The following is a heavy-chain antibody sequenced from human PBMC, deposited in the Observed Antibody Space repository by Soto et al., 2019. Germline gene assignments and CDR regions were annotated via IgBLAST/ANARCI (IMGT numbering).Heavy chain of an antibody. V-gene: IGHV3-21*06. CDR3: ARESEDLTSNFDY. CDR1: GFTFTRYS. J-gene: IGHJ4*02. CDR2: ISSTTNYI. Sequence: GGSLRLSCAASGFTFTRYSMNWVRQAPGKGLEWVTSISSTTNYIYYGDSMKGRFTISRDNAKNALYLEMNSLRAEDTAVYYCARESEDLTSNFDYWGQGTLVTVSS.